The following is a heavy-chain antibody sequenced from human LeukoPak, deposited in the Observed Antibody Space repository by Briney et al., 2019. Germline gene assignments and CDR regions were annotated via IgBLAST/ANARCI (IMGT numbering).Heavy chain of an antibody. Sequence: QTLSLTRAISGDSISSNTASWNWIRQSPSRGLECLGRSYYWTHWSNAYAVSEISRITINPDTSKNQFSLQLNSVNPEDTAVYYCASGSPGAARAFDIWGQGTVVTVSS. V-gene: IGHV6-1*01. CDR1: GDSISSNTAS. CDR3: ASGSPGAARAFDI. D-gene: IGHD6-6*01. J-gene: IGHJ3*02. CDR2: SYYWTHWSN.